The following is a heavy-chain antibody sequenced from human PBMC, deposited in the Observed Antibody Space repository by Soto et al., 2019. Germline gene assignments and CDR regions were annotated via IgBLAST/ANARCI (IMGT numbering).Heavy chain of an antibody. CDR1: GGSSSSGGYS. D-gene: IGHD3-10*01. J-gene: IGHJ5*02. V-gene: IGHV4-30-2*01. CDR3: ARGGYYYGSGP. Sequence: SETLSLTCTVSGGSSSSGGYSWSWIRQPPGKGLEWIGYIYHSGSTYYNPSLKSRVTISVDRSKNQFSLKLSSVTAADTAVYYCARGGYYYGSGPWGQGTLVTVSS. CDR2: IYHSGST.